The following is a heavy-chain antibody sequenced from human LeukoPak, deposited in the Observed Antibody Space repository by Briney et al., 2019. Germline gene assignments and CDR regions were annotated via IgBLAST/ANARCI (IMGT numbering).Heavy chain of an antibody. Sequence: PGGSLRLSCAASGFSFSSYAMSWVRQVPGKGLEWVSAISGSGGSTYYADSVKGRFTISRDNSKNTLYLQMNSLRAEDTAVYYCAKDWIAAAVRYAFDIWGQGTMVTVSS. CDR2: ISGSGGST. D-gene: IGHD6-13*01. V-gene: IGHV3-23*01. CDR1: GFSFSSYA. J-gene: IGHJ3*02. CDR3: AKDWIAAAVRYAFDI.